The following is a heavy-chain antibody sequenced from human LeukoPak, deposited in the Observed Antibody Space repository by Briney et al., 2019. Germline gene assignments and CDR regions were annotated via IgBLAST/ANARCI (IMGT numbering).Heavy chain of an antibody. CDR1: GFTVSNYW. CDR2: IKQDGSEK. D-gene: IGHD6-19*01. V-gene: IGHV3-7*01. CDR3: ARVQESSGPGIFDY. J-gene: IGHJ4*02. Sequence: GGSLRLSCAASGFTVSNYWMSWVRQAPGKGLEWVANIKQDGSEKYYVDSVKGRFTISRDNAKNSLYLQMNSLRAEDTAVYYWARVQESSGPGIFDYWGQGTLVTVSS.